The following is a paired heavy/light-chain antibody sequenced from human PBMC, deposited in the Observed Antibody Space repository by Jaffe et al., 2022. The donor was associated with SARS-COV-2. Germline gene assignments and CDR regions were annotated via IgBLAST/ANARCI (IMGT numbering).Heavy chain of an antibody. CDR1: GFTFSIYV. CDR3: ARMDDGGGLAY. CDR2: IGGGGSTT. Sequence: EVQLVESGGGLAQPGGSLRLSCAASGFTFSIYVMTWVRQAPGKGLEWVSGIGGGGSTTYYVDSVKGRFSISRDNSKNTLYLQMNSLRAEDTAVYYCARMDDGGGLAYWGQGTLVTVSS. J-gene: IGHJ4*02. V-gene: IGHV3-23*04. D-gene: IGHD3-16*01.
Light chain of an antibody. CDR3: LQHNNYPLT. J-gene: IGKJ4*01. V-gene: IGKV1-17*01. CDR2: AAS. Sequence: DIQMTQSPSSLSASVGDRVTITCRASQGIRNDLGWYQQKPGKAPKRLIYAASSLQSGVPSRFSGSGSGTEFTLTISSLQPEDFAIYYCLQHNNYPLTFGGGTKVEIK. CDR1: QGIRND.